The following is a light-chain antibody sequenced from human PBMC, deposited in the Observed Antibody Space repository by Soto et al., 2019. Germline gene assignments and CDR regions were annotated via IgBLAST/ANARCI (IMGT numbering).Light chain of an antibody. CDR3: QHRSEWPVS. CDR1: QSVSSY. Sequence: EIVLTQSPATLSLSPGERATLSCRASQSVSSYLAWYQQKPGQAPRLLISDASNRATGIPARFSGSGSGTDFTLTISSLEPEDFAVYYCQHRSEWPVSFGQGTR. CDR2: DAS. V-gene: IGKV3-11*01. J-gene: IGKJ5*01.